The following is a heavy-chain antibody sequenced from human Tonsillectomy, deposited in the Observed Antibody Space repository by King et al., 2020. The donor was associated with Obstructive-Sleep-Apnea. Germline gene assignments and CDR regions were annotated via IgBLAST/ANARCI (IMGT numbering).Heavy chain of an antibody. CDR2: IYYSGST. Sequence: LQLQESGPGLVKPSQTLSLTCTVSGGSISSGAYYWSWIRQHPGKGLEWIGYIYYSGSTYYNPSLKSRVTISVDTSKNQFSLNLSSVTAADTAVYFCARVLLASGPDCWGQGTLVTVSS. CDR1: GGSISSGAYY. D-gene: IGHD2-15*01. CDR3: ARVLLASGPDC. J-gene: IGHJ4*02. V-gene: IGHV4-31*03.